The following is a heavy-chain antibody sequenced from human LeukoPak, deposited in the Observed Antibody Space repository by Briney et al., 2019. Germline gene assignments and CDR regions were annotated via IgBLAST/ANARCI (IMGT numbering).Heavy chain of an antibody. CDR3: ARTYSSGWYDY. D-gene: IGHD6-19*01. Sequence: PGPTLVKPTQTLTLTCTFSGFSLRTSGVGVGWIRQPPGKALEWLALIYWDDDKRYSPSLKSRLTITKDTSKNQVVLTMTNMDPVDTATYYCARTYSSGWYDYWGQGTLVTVSS. CDR1: GFSLRTSGVG. CDR2: IYWDDDK. J-gene: IGHJ4*02. V-gene: IGHV2-5*02.